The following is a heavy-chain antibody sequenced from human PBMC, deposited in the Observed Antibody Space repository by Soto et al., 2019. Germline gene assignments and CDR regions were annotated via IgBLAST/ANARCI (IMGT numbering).Heavy chain of an antibody. CDR2: ISGDSGST. J-gene: IGHJ4*02. CDR1: GFTFDDYA. D-gene: IGHD3-22*01. V-gene: IGHV3-43*02. CDR3: AKDMVAYDSSGYYWDFDY. Sequence: GGSLRLSCAAPGFTFDDYAMHWVRQAPGKGLEWVSLISGDSGSTYYADSVKGRFTISRDNSKNSLYLQMNSLRTEDTALYYCAKDMVAYDSSGYYWDFDYWGQGTLVTVSS.